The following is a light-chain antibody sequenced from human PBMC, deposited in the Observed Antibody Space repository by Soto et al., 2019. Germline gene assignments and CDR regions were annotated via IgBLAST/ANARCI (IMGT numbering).Light chain of an antibody. Sequence: VMTQSPDSLTVSLGERATINCKSSQSVFYSPTNQNYLAWYQQKPGQPPKLLIYWASTRESGVPDRFSGSGSGTDVTLTISSLQAEDVAVYYCQQYYSTPMYTFGQGTKLEIK. V-gene: IGKV4-1*01. J-gene: IGKJ2*01. CDR3: QQYYSTPMYT. CDR2: WAS. CDR1: QSVFYSPTNQNY.